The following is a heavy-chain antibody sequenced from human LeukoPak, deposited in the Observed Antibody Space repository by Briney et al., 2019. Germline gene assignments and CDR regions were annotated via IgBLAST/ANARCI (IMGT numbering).Heavy chain of an antibody. D-gene: IGHD4-23*01. CDR2: ISSSGSTI. Sequence: GGSLRLSCAASGFTFSIYEMNWVRQAPGKGLEWVSYISSSGSTIYYADSLKGRFTISRDNAKNSLFLQMNSLGAGDTAMYYCARDPPDYGGNSDYWGQGTLVSVSS. J-gene: IGHJ4*02. CDR3: ARDPPDYGGNSDY. CDR1: GFTFSIYE. V-gene: IGHV3-48*03.